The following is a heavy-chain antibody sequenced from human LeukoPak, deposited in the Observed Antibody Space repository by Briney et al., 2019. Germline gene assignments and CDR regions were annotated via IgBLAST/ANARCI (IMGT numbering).Heavy chain of an antibody. Sequence: GGSLRLSCAASGFTFNSCSMGWVRQAPGKGLEWVSSISFSSDYIYYADSVKGRFTISRDNARNSLYLQMNSLRVEDTAVYYCARRYCSSTNCYAFDDWGQGTLVTVSS. J-gene: IGHJ4*02. CDR2: ISFSSDYI. CDR3: ARRYCSSTNCYAFDD. CDR1: GFTFNSCS. D-gene: IGHD2-2*01. V-gene: IGHV3-21*01.